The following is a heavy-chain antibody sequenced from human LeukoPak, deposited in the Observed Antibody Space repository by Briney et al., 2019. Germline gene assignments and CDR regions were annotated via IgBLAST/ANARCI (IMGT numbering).Heavy chain of an antibody. CDR1: GFTVSSNY. CDR2: IYSGNGT. V-gene: IGHV3-66*01. CDR3: ARERRGYNSGDAFDI. D-gene: IGHD5-24*01. Sequence: GGSLRLSCAASGFTVSSNYMSWVRQAPGKGLEWVSVIYSGNGTYYSDSVKGRFTISRDNSKNTLYLQMNSLRAEDTAVYYCARERRGYNSGDAFDIWGQGTKVTVSS. J-gene: IGHJ3*02.